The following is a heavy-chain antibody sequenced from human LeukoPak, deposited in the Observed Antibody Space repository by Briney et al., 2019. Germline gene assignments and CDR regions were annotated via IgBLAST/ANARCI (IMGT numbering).Heavy chain of an antibody. J-gene: IGHJ4*02. CDR1: GFTLTSYW. CDR2: VDHAGSGT. CDR3: ATDLG. V-gene: IGHV3-74*01. D-gene: IGHD4-17*01. Sequence: GRSLRLSCAASGFTLTSYWMHWVRQPPGKGLVWVSRVDHAGSGTAYADSVTGRFTISRDNAKNTVYLQMNSLRAEDTAVYYCATDLGWGQGTLVTVSS.